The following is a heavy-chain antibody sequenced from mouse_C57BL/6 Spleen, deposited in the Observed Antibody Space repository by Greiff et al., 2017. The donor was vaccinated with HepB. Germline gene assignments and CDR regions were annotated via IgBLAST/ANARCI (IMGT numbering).Heavy chain of an antibody. CDR1: GYAFSSSW. CDR2: IYPGDGDT. J-gene: IGHJ4*01. CDR3: ARVTTDYYAMDY. Sequence: VKLQESGPELVKPGASVKISCKASGYAFSSSWMNWVKQRPGKGLEWIGRIYPGDGDTNYNGKFKGKATLTADKSSSTAYMQLSSLTSEDSAVYFCARVTTDYYAMDYWGQGTSVTVSS. D-gene: IGHD1-1*01. V-gene: IGHV1-82*01.